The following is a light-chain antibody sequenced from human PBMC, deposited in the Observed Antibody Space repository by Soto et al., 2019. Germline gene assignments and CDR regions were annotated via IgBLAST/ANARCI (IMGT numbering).Light chain of an antibody. Sequence: DIVMTQTPLSSPVTLGQPASISCRSSQGLVHSDGNTYLSWLQQRPGQPPRLLIYEISNRFSGVPDRFSGSGAGTDFTLKISRVEAEDVGFYYCMQATQFPYTFGQGTKLEIK. J-gene: IGKJ2*01. V-gene: IGKV2-24*01. CDR3: MQATQFPYT. CDR2: EIS. CDR1: QGLVHSDGNTY.